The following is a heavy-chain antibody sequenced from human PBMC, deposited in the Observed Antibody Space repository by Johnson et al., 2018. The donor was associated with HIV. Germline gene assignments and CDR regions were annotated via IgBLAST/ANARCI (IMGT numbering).Heavy chain of an antibody. CDR2: INWNGGST. J-gene: IGHJ3*02. D-gene: IGHD2-15*01. CDR3: ARVTGFCSGGRCCDAFDI. Sequence: EVQLVESGGGVVRPGGSLRLSCAASGFTFDDYGMTWVRQAPGKGLELVSGINWNGGSTSYADSVKGRFTISRDNAKDSLYLQMNSLSAEDTALYYCARVTGFCSGGRCCDAFDIWGQGTMVTVSS. V-gene: IGHV3-20*04. CDR1: GFTFDDYG.